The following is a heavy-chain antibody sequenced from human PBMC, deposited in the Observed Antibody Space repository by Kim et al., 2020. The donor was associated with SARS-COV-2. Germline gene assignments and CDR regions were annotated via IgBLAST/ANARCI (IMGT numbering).Heavy chain of an antibody. D-gene: IGHD5-12*01. Sequence: ASVKVSCKASGYTLTTSAMNWVRQAPGQGLEWLGWINTRTGNPTYAQGFTGRFVFSLDTSVSTAYLQISSLKAEDTAVYYCARGLIVTTGYWGQGTLVTVSS. J-gene: IGHJ4*02. CDR3: ARGLIVTTGY. CDR2: INTRTGNP. CDR1: GYTLTTSA. V-gene: IGHV7-4-1*02.